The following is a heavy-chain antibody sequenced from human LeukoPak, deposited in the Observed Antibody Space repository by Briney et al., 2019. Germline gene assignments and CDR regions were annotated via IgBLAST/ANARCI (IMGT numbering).Heavy chain of an antibody. J-gene: IGHJ4*02. V-gene: IGHV3-23*01. CDR1: GFTFSSYA. CDR3: AKSPCYDSSGYYFYYFDY. CDR2: ISGSGGST. D-gene: IGHD3-22*01. Sequence: GGSLRLSCAASGFTFSSYAMTWVRQAPGKGLEWVSAISGSGGSTYYADSVKGRFTISRDNSKNTLYLQMNGLRAEDTAVYYCAKSPCYDSSGYYFYYFDYWGQGTLVTVSS.